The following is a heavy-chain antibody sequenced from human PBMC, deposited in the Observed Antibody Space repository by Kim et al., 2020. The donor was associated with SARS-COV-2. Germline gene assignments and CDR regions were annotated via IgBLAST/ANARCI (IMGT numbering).Heavy chain of an antibody. Sequence: GGSLRLSCAASGFTFSSYTMNWVRQAPGKGLEWVSSISTSNGYIYYADSVKGRFTISRDNAKNSLYLQMNSLRAEDTAVYYCARDRIIRRILYGRRMDV. D-gene: IGHD4-17*01. CDR2: ISTSNGYI. V-gene: IGHV3-21*01. CDR3: ARDRIIRRILYGRRMDV. CDR1: GFTFSSYT. J-gene: IGHJ6*01.